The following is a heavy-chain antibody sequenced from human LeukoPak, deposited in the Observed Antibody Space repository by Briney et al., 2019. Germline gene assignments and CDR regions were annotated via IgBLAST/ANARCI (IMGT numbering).Heavy chain of an antibody. V-gene: IGHV3-21*01. Sequence: GGSLRLSCAASGFTFSSYSMNWVRQAPGKGLEWVSSISSSSYIYYADSVKGRFTISRDNAKNSLYLQMNSLRAEDTAVYYCARGHSYGSYFDYWGQGTLVTVSS. D-gene: IGHD5-18*01. CDR3: ARGHSYGSYFDY. J-gene: IGHJ4*02. CDR1: GFTFSSYS. CDR2: ISSSSYI.